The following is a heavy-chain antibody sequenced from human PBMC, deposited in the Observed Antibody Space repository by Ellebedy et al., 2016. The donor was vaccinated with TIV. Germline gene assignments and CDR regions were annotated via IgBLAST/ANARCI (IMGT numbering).Heavy chain of an antibody. CDR1: GYTFTRFY. J-gene: IGHJ4*02. Sequence: ASVKVSCKASGYTFTRFYMNWVRQAPGQGLEWMGIINPSGGAPTYAQKFQGRVTMTRDTSTSTVYMELSSLRSDDTAVYYCARGGVMAAYPSEYWGQGTLVTVSS. V-gene: IGHV1-46*01. CDR2: INPSGGAP. D-gene: IGHD3-16*01. CDR3: ARGGVMAAYPSEY.